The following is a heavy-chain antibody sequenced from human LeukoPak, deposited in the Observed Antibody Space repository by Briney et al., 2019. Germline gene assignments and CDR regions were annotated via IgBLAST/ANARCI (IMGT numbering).Heavy chain of an antibody. Sequence: PSETLSLTCTVSGGSISSDNYYWTWIRQPAGKGLEWIGRIYASGSANYNPSLKSRVTISVDTSKNQFSLKLSSVTAADTAVYYCARGADYGDYEGYWGQGTLVTVSS. D-gene: IGHD4-17*01. CDR3: ARGADYGDYEGY. CDR2: IYASGSA. V-gene: IGHV4-61*02. CDR1: GGSISSDNYY. J-gene: IGHJ4*02.